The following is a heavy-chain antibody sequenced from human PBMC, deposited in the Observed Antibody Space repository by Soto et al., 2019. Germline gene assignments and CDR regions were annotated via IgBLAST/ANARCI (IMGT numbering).Heavy chain of an antibody. CDR2: IYSGGST. Sequence: VQLVETGGGLIQPGGSLRLSCAASGFTVSSNYMSWVRQAPGKRLEWVSVIYSGGSTYYEDSVKGRFTISRDNSKNTLYLQMNSLRAEDTAVYYCARGWLSGYYGMDVWGQGTTVTVSS. CDR1: GFTVSSNY. CDR3: ARGWLSGYYGMDV. V-gene: IGHV3-53*02. J-gene: IGHJ6*02. D-gene: IGHD3-22*01.